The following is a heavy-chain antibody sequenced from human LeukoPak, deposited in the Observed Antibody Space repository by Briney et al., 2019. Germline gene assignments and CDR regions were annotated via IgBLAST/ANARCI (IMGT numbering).Heavy chain of an antibody. J-gene: IGHJ4*02. D-gene: IGHD3-22*01. CDR2: ISYDGSNK. CDR3: ARVDNYDSSGYPYDY. V-gene: IGHV3-30*03. Sequence: PGGSLRLSCAASGFTFSSYGMHWVRQAPGKGLEWVAVISYDGSNKYYADSVKGRFTISRDNSKNTLYLQMNSLRAEDTAVYYCARVDNYDSSGYPYDYWGQGTLVTVSS. CDR1: GFTFSSYG.